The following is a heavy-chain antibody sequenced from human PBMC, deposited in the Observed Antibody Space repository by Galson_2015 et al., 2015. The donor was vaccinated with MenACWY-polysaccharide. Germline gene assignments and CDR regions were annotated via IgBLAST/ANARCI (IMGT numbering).Heavy chain of an antibody. V-gene: IGHV3-73*01. J-gene: IGHJ4*02. D-gene: IGHD3-3*01. CDR3: TRLLEWSLPVTDY. CDR1: GFTFSGSP. Sequence: SLRLSCAASGFTFSGSPVHWVRQASGKGLEWVGRIRSKADNYATAYAASVKGRFTISRDDSKSTAYLQMNSLKIEDTAVYYCTRLLEWSLPVTDYWGQGTLVTVSS. CDR2: IRSKADNYAT.